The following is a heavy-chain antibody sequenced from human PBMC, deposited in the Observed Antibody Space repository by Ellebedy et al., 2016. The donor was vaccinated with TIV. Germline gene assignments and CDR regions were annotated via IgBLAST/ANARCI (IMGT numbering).Heavy chain of an antibody. CDR3: AKFPYYYDSSGYSF. CDR2: MRHDGSNK. D-gene: IGHD3-22*01. J-gene: IGHJ4*02. Sequence: GESLKISCAASGFTFSDYGMHWVRQAPGKGLEWVAFMRHDGSNKYYADSVKGRFTISRDNSKNTLYLRMNSLRAEDTAVYYCAKFPYYYDSSGYSFWGQGTLVTVSS. CDR1: GFTFSDYG. V-gene: IGHV3-30*02.